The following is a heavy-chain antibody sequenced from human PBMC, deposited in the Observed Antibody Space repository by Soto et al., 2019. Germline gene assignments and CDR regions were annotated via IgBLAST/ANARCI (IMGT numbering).Heavy chain of an antibody. J-gene: IGHJ6*02. CDR3: AREGLLPYYYYGMDV. V-gene: IGHV1-18*01. D-gene: IGHD2-15*01. CDR2: ISAYNGNT. CDR1: GYTFSNYG. Sequence: QVQLVQSGGEVKKPGASVKVSCRASGYTFSNYGITWVRQAPGQGLEWMGWISAYNGNTNYAQKLQGRVTMTTDTSTNTVYMDLRSLRSDDTAVYYCAREGLLPYYYYGMDVRGQGTTVTVSS.